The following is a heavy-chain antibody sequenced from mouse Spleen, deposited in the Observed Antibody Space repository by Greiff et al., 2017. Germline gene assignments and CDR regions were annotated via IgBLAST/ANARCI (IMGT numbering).Heavy chain of an antibody. Sequence: EVHLVESGGGLVKPGGSLKLSCAASGFTFSSYTMSWVRQTPEKRLEWVATISSGGSYTYYPDSVKGRFTISRDNAKNTLYLQMSSLKSEDTAMYYCTRELRYAMDYWGQGTSVTVSS. CDR3: TRELRYAMDY. V-gene: IGHV5-6-4*01. J-gene: IGHJ4*01. CDR2: ISSGGSYT. CDR1: GFTFSSYT. D-gene: IGHD1-1*01.